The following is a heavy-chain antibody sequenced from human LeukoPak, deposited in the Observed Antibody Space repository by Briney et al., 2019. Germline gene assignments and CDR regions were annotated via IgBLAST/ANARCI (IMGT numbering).Heavy chain of an antibody. V-gene: IGHV1-2*02. CDR2: INPNSGGT. Sequence: ASVKVSCKASGYTFTGYYMHWVRQAPGQGLEWMGWINPNSGGTNYAQKFQGRVTMTRDTSISTAYMELSRLRSEDTAVYYCARGIWGSDPFDYWGQGTLVTVSS. CDR3: ARGIWGSDPFDY. D-gene: IGHD3-16*01. J-gene: IGHJ4*02. CDR1: GYTFTGYY.